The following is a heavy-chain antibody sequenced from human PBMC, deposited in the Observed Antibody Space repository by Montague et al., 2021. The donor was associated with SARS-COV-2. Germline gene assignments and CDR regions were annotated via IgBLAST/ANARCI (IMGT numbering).Heavy chain of an antibody. Sequence: SETLSLTCTVYAGPMTAFNYYFGCISKPPAKGLKSMGNIFHSWFTYHDPSLLSRGTISVDTSRNEFSLKVNSVTAADTTVYYCGRQKYDFWRGRFPDHFESWGHRSLVS. D-gene: IGHD3-3*01. V-gene: IGHV4-39*01. CDR3: GRQKYDFWRGRFPDHFES. CDR1: AGPMTAFNYY. J-gene: IGHJ4*03. CDR2: IFHSWFT.